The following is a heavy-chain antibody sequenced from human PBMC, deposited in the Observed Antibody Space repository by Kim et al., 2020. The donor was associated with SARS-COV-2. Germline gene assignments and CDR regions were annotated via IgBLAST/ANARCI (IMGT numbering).Heavy chain of an antibody. Sequence: ASVKVSCKASGYTFSSYGMNWVRQAPGQRLEWMGWINVGNGNTKYSEKLQGRVNITRDTSASTAYMELSRLRSEDSAVYYCTRGWGATKQEDYWGQGTLVTVSS. D-gene: IGHD1-26*01. CDR3: TRGWGATKQEDY. CDR1: GYTFSSYG. V-gene: IGHV1-3*01. CDR2: INVGNGNT. J-gene: IGHJ4*02.